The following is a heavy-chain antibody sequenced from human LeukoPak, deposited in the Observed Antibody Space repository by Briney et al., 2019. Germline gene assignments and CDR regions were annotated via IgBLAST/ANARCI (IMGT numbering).Heavy chain of an antibody. CDR3: AKSVYGGNPLDI. V-gene: IGHV4-61*02. CDR2: IYTSGST. D-gene: IGHD4-23*01. CDR1: GGSISSGSYY. Sequence: SETLSLTCTVSGGSISSGSYYWGWIRQPAGKGLEWIGRIYTSGSTNYNPSLKSRVTISVDTSKNQFSLKLSSVSAADTAVYYCAKSVYGGNPLDIWGQGTMVTVSS. J-gene: IGHJ3*02.